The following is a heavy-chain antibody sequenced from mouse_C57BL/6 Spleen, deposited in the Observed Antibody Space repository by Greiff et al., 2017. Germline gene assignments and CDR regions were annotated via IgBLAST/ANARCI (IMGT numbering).Heavy chain of an antibody. D-gene: IGHD2-5*01. CDR3: ARDGAYSNYEGYYAMDY. CDR2: ISDGGSYT. J-gene: IGHJ4*01. CDR1: GFTFSSYA. Sequence: EVQGVESGGGLVKPGGSLKLSCAASGFTFSSYAMSWVRQTPEKRLEWVATISDGGSYTYYPDNVKGRFTISRDNAKNNLYLQMSHLKSEDTAMYYCARDGAYSNYEGYYAMDYWGQGTSVTVSS. V-gene: IGHV5-4*01.